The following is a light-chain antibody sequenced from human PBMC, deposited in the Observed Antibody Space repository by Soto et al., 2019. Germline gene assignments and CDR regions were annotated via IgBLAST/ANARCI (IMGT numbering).Light chain of an antibody. Sequence: QSALTQPDSVSGSPGQSITISCTGTSSDVGGYNFVSWYQQYPGKAPKLMIYDVSNRPSGVSNRFSGSKSGNTASLAISGLQAEDEADYYCSSYASSRDVLFGGGTQLTVL. V-gene: IGLV2-14*01. CDR2: DVS. CDR1: SSDVGGYNF. CDR3: SSYASSRDVL. J-gene: IGLJ2*01.